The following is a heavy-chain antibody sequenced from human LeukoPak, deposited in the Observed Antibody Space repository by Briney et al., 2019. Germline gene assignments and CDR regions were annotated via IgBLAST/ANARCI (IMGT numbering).Heavy chain of an antibody. V-gene: IGHV3-30*04. J-gene: IGHJ3*02. CDR2: ISYDGSDK. CDR3: ARDIGYYGSGENDAFDI. D-gene: IGHD3-10*01. CDR1: GFTFSNYA. Sequence: GGSPRLSCAASGFTFSNYAMHWVRQAPGKGLEWVAVISYDGSDKYYADSVKGRFTISRDSSKNTLYLQMNSLRAEDTAVYYCARDIGYYGSGENDAFDIWGQGTMVTVSS.